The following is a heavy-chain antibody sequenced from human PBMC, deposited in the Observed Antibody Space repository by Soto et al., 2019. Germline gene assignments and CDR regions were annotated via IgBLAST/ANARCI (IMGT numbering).Heavy chain of an antibody. J-gene: IGHJ5*02. CDR2: IYYSGST. V-gene: IGHV4-30-4*01. D-gene: IGHD6-13*01. Sequence: SETLSLTCTVSGGSISSGDYYWSWIRQPPGKGLEWIGYIYYSGSTYYNPSLKSRVTISVDTSKNQFSLKLSSVTAADTAVYYCARVWYSSSWPNWFDPWGRGTLVTVSS. CDR1: GGSISSGDYY. CDR3: ARVWYSSSWPNWFDP.